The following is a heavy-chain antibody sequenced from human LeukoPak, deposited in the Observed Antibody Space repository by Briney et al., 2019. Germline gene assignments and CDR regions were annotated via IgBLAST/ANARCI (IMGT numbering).Heavy chain of an antibody. J-gene: IGHJ6*02. V-gene: IGHV4-61*01. D-gene: IGHD6-6*01. CDR3: ARDAVVAARLKYYYYGMDV. CDR2: IYYSGST. Sequence: SETLSLTCTVSGGSVSSGSYYWSWIRQPPGKGLGWIGYIYYSGSTNYNPSLKSRVTISVDTSKNQFSLKLSSVTAADTAVYYCARDAVVAARLKYYYYGMDVWGQGTTVTVSS. CDR1: GGSVSSGSYY.